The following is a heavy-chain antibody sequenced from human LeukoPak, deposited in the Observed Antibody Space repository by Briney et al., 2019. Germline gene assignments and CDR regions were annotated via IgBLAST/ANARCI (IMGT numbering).Heavy chain of an antibody. V-gene: IGHV3-23*01. CDR3: AKDLRSGYDSPVDY. CDR1: GFTFSSYA. CDR2: LSGSGGST. J-gene: IGHJ4*02. D-gene: IGHD5-12*01. Sequence: PGGSLRLSCAASGFTFSSYAMNWVRQAPGKGLEWVSGLSGSGGSTYYADSVKGRFTISGDNSKNTLYLQMNSLRVGDTAVYYCAKDLRSGYDSPVDYWGQGTLVTVSS.